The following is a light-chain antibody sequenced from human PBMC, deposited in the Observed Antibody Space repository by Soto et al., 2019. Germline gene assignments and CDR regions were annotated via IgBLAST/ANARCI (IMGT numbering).Light chain of an antibody. Sequence: EIVLTQSPGTLSLSPGERATLSCRASQSVSSTYLAWYQQKPGQAPRLLIYEASIRATGIPDRFSGSGSGTDFTLTISRLEPEDFAVYYCQQSGTSPITFGQGTRLEIK. CDR2: EAS. J-gene: IGKJ5*01. CDR1: QSVSSTY. CDR3: QQSGTSPIT. V-gene: IGKV3-20*01.